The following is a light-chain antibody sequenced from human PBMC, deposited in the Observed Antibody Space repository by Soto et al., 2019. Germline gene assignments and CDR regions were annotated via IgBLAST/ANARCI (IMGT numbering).Light chain of an antibody. CDR1: QSISSW. J-gene: IGKJ5*01. Sequence: DIQMTQSPSTLSASVGYRVTITCRASQSISSWLAWYQQKPGKAPKLLIYKASSLESGVPSRFSGSGSGTDFTFTISRLQPEDIATYYCQQYENLPTFGQGTRLEIK. V-gene: IGKV1-5*03. CDR3: QQYENLPT. CDR2: KAS.